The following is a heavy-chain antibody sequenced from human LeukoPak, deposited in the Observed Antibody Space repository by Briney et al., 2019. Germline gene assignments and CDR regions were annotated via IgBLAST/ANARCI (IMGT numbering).Heavy chain of an antibody. D-gene: IGHD5-12*01. CDR2: INSDGSST. Sequence: GGSLRLSCAASGFTLSSYWMHWVRQAPGKGLVWVSRINSDGSSTSYADSVKGRFTISRDNAKNTLYLQMNSLRAEDTAVYYCVSGYDNYYYYYYMDVWGKGTTVTVSS. J-gene: IGHJ6*03. CDR3: VSGYDNYYYYYYMDV. CDR1: GFTLSSYW. V-gene: IGHV3-74*01.